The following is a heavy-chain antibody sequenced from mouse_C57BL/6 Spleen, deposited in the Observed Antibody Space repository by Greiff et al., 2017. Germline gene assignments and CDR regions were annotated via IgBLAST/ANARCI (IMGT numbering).Heavy chain of an antibody. V-gene: IGHV1-55*01. Sequence: VQLQQPGAELVKPGASVKMSCKASGYTLPSYWITWVKQRPGQGLEWIGDIYPGSGSTNYNEKFKSKATLTVDTSSSTAYMQLSSLTSEDSAVYYCARGGIYYYGSSSFAYWGQGTLVTVSA. J-gene: IGHJ3*01. CDR1: GYTLPSYW. CDR2: IYPGSGST. D-gene: IGHD1-1*01. CDR3: ARGGIYYYGSSSFAY.